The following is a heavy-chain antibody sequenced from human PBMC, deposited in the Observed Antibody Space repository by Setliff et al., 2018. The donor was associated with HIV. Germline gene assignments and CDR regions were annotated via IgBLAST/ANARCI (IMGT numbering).Heavy chain of an antibody. CDR3: ARHPEQWLAHFDY. Sequence: SETLSLTCIVSGGSISSSTYYWGWIRQPPGEGLEWIGSINYSGTTYYNPSLKSRVTISVDASKNQFSLKLNSVTATDTAVYYCARHPEQWLAHFDYWGQGTLVTVSS. D-gene: IGHD6-19*01. V-gene: IGHV4-39*01. CDR2: INYSGTT. CDR1: GGSISSSTYY. J-gene: IGHJ4*02.